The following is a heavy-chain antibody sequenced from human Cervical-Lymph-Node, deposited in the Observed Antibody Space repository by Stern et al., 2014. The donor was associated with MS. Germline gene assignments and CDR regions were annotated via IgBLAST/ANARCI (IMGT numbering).Heavy chain of an antibody. V-gene: IGHV3-30*10. Sequence: VQLLESGGGVVQPGGSLRLSCAASGFAFLRYELHWVRQAPGQGLELVALISYDGRDKYYTDSVKGLFTVSRDNSNNTVDLEMNSQRLEDTAVYYCAKGGSGSYLDWGQGSLVTVSS. CDR3: AKGGSGSYLD. CDR2: ISYDGRDK. J-gene: IGHJ4*02. D-gene: IGHD3-10*01. CDR1: GFAFLRYE.